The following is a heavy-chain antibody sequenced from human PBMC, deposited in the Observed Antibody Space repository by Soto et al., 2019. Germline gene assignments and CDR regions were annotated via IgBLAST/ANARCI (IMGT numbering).Heavy chain of an antibody. CDR1: GDTVSSNSVV. CDR2: TYYRSRWYS. V-gene: IGHV6-1*01. Sequence: SQTLSLTCVGSGDTVSSNSVVWNWVRQSPSRGPEWLGGTYYRSRWYSDYAVSVRSRIDINADTSKNQVSLQLNSVTPEDTAVYYCARSEEGSDYYYYGMDVWGQGTTVTVSS. J-gene: IGHJ6*02. D-gene: IGHD3-10*01. CDR3: ARSEEGSDYYYYGMDV.